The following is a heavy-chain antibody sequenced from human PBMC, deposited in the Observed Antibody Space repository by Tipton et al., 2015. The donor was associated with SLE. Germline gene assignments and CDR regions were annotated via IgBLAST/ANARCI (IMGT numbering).Heavy chain of an antibody. J-gene: IGHJ4*02. CDR3: ARIGGYGSGTFYPDY. D-gene: IGHD3-10*01. CDR1: GGSLSSGGYY. CDR2: IYTTGTT. Sequence: TLSLTCTVSGGSLSSGGYYWSWIRQPAGKGLEWIGHIYTTGTTTYSPSLKSRVTISIDTSKNQFSLKLTSVTAADTAVYYCARIGGYGSGTFYPDYWGQGTLVNVSS. V-gene: IGHV4-61*09.